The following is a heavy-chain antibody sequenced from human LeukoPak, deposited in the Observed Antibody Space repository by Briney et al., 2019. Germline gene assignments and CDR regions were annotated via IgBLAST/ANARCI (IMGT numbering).Heavy chain of an antibody. Sequence: GGSLRLSCAASGFTFDDYAMSWVRQTPGKGLEWVSGTNWDGGRTGYADSVKGRFTISRDNAKNSLYLQMNSLRAEDTAVYYCARGQAQQWLVSPWNYYYMDVWGKGTTVTISS. CDR3: ARGQAQQWLVSPWNYYYMDV. J-gene: IGHJ6*03. D-gene: IGHD6-19*01. CDR1: GFTFDDYA. CDR2: TNWDGGRT. V-gene: IGHV3-20*04.